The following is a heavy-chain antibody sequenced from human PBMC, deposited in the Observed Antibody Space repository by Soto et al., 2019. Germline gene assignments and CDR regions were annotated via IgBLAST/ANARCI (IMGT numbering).Heavy chain of an antibody. CDR3: ATHGGYKAPLRS. CDR2: MYYSGST. V-gene: IGHV4-39*01. D-gene: IGHD4-17*01. CDR1: GGSISNTSYY. J-gene: IGHJ4*02. Sequence: QLQLQESGPGLVKPSETLSLTCTVSGGSISNTSYYWGWIRQPPGKGLEWIGSMYYSGSTYYNPSLKSRVTISVDTSKNQFSLKLSSVTAADTAVYYCATHGGYKAPLRSWGQGSLVTVSS.